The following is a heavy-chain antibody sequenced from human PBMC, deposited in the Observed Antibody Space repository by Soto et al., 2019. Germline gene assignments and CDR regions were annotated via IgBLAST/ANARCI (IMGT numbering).Heavy chain of an antibody. CDR2: LSAYTGDT. CDR1: GYTFTNYD. Sequence: ASVKVSCKASGYTFTNYDINWVRQAPGQGLEWMGWLSAYTGDTNYAQKLQGRVTMATDTSTSTAYMELRSLRSDDTAVYYCARSGLPDPVVVVGHTPFDPWGQGTLVTVSS. CDR3: ARSGLPDPVVVVGHTPFDP. D-gene: IGHD2-15*01. V-gene: IGHV1-18*01. J-gene: IGHJ5*02.